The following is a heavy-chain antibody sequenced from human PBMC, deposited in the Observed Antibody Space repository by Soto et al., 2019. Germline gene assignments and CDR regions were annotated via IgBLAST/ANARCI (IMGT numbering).Heavy chain of an antibody. CDR3: ARDPEGYCSSTSCYAGYMDV. V-gene: IGHV3-74*01. CDR2: INSDGSST. J-gene: IGHJ6*03. CDR1: GFTFSSYW. Sequence: GGSLRLSCAASGFTFSSYWMHWVRQAPGKGLVWVSRINSDGSSTSYADSVKGRFTISRDNAKNTLYLQMNSLRAEDTAVYYCARDPEGYCSSTSCYAGYMDVWGKGTTVTVSS. D-gene: IGHD2-2*01.